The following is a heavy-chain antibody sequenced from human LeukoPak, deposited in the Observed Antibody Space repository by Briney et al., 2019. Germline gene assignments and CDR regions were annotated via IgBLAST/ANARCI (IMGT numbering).Heavy chain of an antibody. CDR1: GFTVSSNY. CDR3: ARDLPVAAADF. J-gene: IGHJ4*02. CDR2: IYSGGST. V-gene: IGHV3-66*01. D-gene: IGHD6-13*01. Sequence: GGSLRLSCAASGFTVSSNYMSWVRQAPGKGLEWVSVIYSGGSTYYADSVKGRFTISRDNSKNTLYLQMNSLRAEDTALYYCARDLPVAAADFWGQGTLVTVSS.